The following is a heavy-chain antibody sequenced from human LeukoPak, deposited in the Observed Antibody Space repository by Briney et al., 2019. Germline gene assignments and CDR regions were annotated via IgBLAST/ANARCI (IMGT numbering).Heavy chain of an antibody. J-gene: IGHJ4*02. CDR3: AKGSSGYFFDL. V-gene: IGHV3-23*01. Sequence: GGSLRLSCAASGFIFNNYGLVWVRQAPGKGLEWVSAISNDGGGTTYADFVKGRFSISRDNSKNTLFLQMNSLRAEDTALYYCAKGSSGYFFDLWGQGTLVTVAS. CDR1: GFIFNNYG. CDR2: ISNDGGGT. D-gene: IGHD3-22*01.